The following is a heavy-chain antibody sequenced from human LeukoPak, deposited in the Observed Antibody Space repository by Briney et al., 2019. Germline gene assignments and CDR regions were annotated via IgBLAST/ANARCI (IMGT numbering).Heavy chain of an antibody. Sequence: GRSLRLSCAASGFTFSSYDMHWVRHATGKGLEWVSAIGTAGDTYYPGSVKGRFTISRENAKNSLYLQMNSLRAGDTAVYYCARAYYYDSSGYSGAFNIWGQGTMVTVSS. CDR2: IGTAGDT. D-gene: IGHD3-22*01. J-gene: IGHJ3*02. CDR3: ARAYYYDSSGYSGAFNI. V-gene: IGHV3-13*01. CDR1: GFTFSSYD.